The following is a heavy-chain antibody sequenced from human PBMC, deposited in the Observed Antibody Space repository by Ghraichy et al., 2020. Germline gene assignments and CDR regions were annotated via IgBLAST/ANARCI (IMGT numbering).Heavy chain of an antibody. V-gene: IGHV1-2*06. CDR2: INPNSGGT. CDR3: ASSSTFNVVPWFDP. J-gene: IGHJ5*02. CDR1: GYTFTGYY. D-gene: IGHD2-15*01. Sequence: ASVKVSCKASGYTFTGYYMHWVRQAPGQGLEWMGRINPNSGGTNYAQKFQGRVTMTRDTSISTAYMELSRLRSDDTAVYYCASSSTFNVVPWFDPWGQGTLVTVSS.